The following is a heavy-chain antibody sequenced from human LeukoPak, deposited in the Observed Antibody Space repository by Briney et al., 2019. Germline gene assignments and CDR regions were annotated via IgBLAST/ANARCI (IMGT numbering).Heavy chain of an antibody. CDR3: TKDCDGSQSHFTPYGMDV. J-gene: IGHJ6*02. V-gene: IGHV3-9*01. D-gene: IGHD3-10*01. CDR2: ISWNSVSI. CDR1: GFTFDDYA. Sequence: PGGSLRLSCAASGFTFDDYAMHWVRQVPGKGPEWVSGISWNSVSIGYADSVKGRFTISRDNAKNSLYLQMNSLRAEDTALYYCTKDCDGSQSHFTPYGMDVWGQGTTVTVSS.